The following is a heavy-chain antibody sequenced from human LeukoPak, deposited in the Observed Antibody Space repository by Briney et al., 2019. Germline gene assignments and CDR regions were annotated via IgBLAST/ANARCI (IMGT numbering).Heavy chain of an antibody. J-gene: IGHJ4*02. CDR1: GFTFSSYA. CDR3: ARVSRGDDYGDYPGFFDY. Sequence: PGGSLRLSCAASGFTFSSYAMHWVRQAPGKGLEWVAVISYDGSNKYYADSVKGRFTISRDNSKNTLYLQMNSLRAEDTAVYYCARVSRGDDYGDYPGFFDYWGQGTLVTVSS. V-gene: IGHV3-30-3*01. CDR2: ISYDGSNK. D-gene: IGHD4-17*01.